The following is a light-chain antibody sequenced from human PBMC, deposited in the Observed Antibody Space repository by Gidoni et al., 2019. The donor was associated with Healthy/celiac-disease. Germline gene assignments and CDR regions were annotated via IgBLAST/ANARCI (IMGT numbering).Light chain of an antibody. CDR1: SPNTGAGYD. V-gene: IGLV1-40*01. J-gene: IGLJ1*01. CDR3: QSYDSSLSGEV. Sequence: QSVLPQPPSVSGAPGPRVTIPCTGSSPNTGAGYDVHWYQQLPGTAPKLLIYGNSNRPSGVPDRCSGSKSGTSASLAITGLQAEDEADYYCQSYDSSLSGEVVGTGTKVTVL. CDR2: GNS.